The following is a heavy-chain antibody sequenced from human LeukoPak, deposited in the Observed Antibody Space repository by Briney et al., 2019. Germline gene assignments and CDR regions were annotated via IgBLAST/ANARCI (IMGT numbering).Heavy chain of an antibody. CDR1: GFTFSSYA. CDR3: PLPTLGY. J-gene: IGHJ4*02. Sequence: GGSLRLSCSASGFTFSSYAMHWVRQAPGKGLEYVSGISTSGGSTYYVDSVKDRFTISRDNSKNTLYLQMSSLRVEDTAVYFRPLPTLGYWGQGTLVTVSS. V-gene: IGHV3-64D*08. D-gene: IGHD2-15*01. CDR2: ISTSGGST.